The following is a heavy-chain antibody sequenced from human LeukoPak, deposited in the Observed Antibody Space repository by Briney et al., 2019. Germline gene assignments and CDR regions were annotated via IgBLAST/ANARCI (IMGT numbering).Heavy chain of an antibody. CDR2: IYYSGST. V-gene: IGHV4-59*08. D-gene: IGHD5-12*01. Sequence: KTSETLSLTCTVSGGSISSYYWSWIRQPPGKGLEWIGYIYYSGSTNYNPSLKSRVTISVDTSKNQFSLKLSSVTAADTAVYYCARHYSGYGHVDYWGQGTLVTVSA. CDR1: GGSISSYY. CDR3: ARHYSGYGHVDY. J-gene: IGHJ4*02.